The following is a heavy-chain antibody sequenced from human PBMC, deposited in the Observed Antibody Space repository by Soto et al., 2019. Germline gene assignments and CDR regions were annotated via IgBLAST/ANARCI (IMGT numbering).Heavy chain of an antibody. Sequence: SETLSLTCTVSGDSIGSSRYYWVWVRRPPGKGLEWVGTIYYDGTTYYNPSLKTRLTMSVDTSKNQFSLKLSSVLAADTAFYYSARYYHTSQRPYFQYWGQGTLV. CDR1: GDSIGSSRYY. V-gene: IGHV4-39*01. D-gene: IGHD3-3*02. CDR2: IYYDGTT. J-gene: IGHJ1*01. CDR3: ARYYHTSQRPYFQY.